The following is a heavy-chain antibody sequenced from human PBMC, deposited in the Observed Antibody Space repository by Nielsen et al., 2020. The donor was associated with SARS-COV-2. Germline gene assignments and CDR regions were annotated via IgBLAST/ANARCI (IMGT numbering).Heavy chain of an antibody. CDR2: TSASGAST. D-gene: IGHD3-16*02. V-gene: IGHV3-23*01. J-gene: IGHJ4*02. CDR1: GFTFNIYA. Sequence: GESLKISCAASGFTFNIYAMAWVRRAPGRGLEWVSGTSASGASTYYADSVKGRFSISRDNSRNTLYLQMNSLRAEDTAVYYCAKFLYDYVWGSYRHFDYWGQGTLVTVSS. CDR3: AKFLYDYVWGSYRHFDY.